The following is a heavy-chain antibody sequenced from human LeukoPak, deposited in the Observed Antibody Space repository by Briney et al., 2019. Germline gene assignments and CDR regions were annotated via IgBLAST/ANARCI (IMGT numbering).Heavy chain of an antibody. CDR1: GFTFRNFW. CDR3: AKDMEGDYYDSSGYDY. CDR2: IIYDGAAT. J-gene: IGHJ4*02. Sequence: PGGSLRLSSAASGFTFRNFWMHWVRHVPGEGLVWVSRIIYDGAATNYADSVRGRFTISRDNAKNSLYLQMNSLRAEDMALYYCAKDMEGDYYDSSGYDYWGQGTLVTVSS. V-gene: IGHV3-74*01. D-gene: IGHD3-22*01.